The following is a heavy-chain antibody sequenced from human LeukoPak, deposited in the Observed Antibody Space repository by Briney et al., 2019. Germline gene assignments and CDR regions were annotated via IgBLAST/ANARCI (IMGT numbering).Heavy chain of an antibody. Sequence: PSETLSLTCAVYGGSFSGYYWSWIRQPPGKGLEWIGYIYYSGSTNYNPSLKSRVTISVDTSKNQFSLKLSSVTAADTAVYYCARTITMVRGVMSFDYWGQGTLVTVSS. J-gene: IGHJ4*02. CDR3: ARTITMVRGVMSFDY. V-gene: IGHV4-59*01. CDR2: IYYSGST. D-gene: IGHD3-10*01. CDR1: GGSFSGYY.